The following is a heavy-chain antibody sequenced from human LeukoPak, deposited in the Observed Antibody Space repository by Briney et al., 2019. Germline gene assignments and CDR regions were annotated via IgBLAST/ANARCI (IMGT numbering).Heavy chain of an antibody. V-gene: IGHV4-4*07. J-gene: IGHJ6*03. CDR3: ARSVTMVRGVIWVLGYKDV. CDR2: MYTSGST. D-gene: IGHD3-10*01. CDR1: GGSISSYY. Sequence: SETLSLTCTVSGGSISSYYWSWIRQPAGKGLEWIGRMYTSGSTNYNPSLKSRVTMSVDTSKNQFSLKLSSVTAADTAVYYCARSVTMVRGVIWVLGYKDVWGKGTTVTVSS.